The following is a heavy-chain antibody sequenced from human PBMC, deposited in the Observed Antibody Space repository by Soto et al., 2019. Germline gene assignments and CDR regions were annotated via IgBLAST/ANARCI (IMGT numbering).Heavy chain of an antibody. V-gene: IGHV4-39*01. D-gene: IGHD6-13*01. CDR2: IYYSGST. J-gene: IGHJ5*02. CDR1: GGSISSSSYY. Sequence: SETLSLTCTVSGGSISSSSYYWGWIRQPPGKGLEWIGSIYYSGSTYYNPSLKSRVTISVDTSKNQFSLKLSSVTAADTAVYYCARQRGSSSFDNWFDPWGQGTLVT. CDR3: ARQRGSSSFDNWFDP.